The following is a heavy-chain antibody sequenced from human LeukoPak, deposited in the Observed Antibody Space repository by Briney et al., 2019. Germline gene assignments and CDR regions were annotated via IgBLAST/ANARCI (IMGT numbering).Heavy chain of an antibody. J-gene: IGHJ3*02. CDR2: ISSSSSYI. CDR1: GFTFSSYS. V-gene: IGHV3-21*04. Sequence: GGSLRLSCAASGFTFSSYSMNWVRQAPGKGLEWVSSISSSSSYIYYADSVKGRFTISRDNAKNSLYLQMNSLRVEDTAFYYCAKVQIPQSLSVTGVTGTNAFDIWGQGTMVTVSS. D-gene: IGHD6-19*01. CDR3: AKVQIPQSLSVTGVTGTNAFDI.